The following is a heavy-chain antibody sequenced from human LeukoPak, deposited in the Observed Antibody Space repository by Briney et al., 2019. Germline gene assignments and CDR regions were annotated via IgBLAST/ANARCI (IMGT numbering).Heavy chain of an antibody. CDR3: ARRGMVRGVPYDY. V-gene: IGHV4-59*01. Sequence: SETLSLTCTVSGGSISSYYWSWIRQPPGKGLEWIGYIYYSGSTNYNPSLKSRVTISVDTSKNQFSLKLSSVTAADTAVYYCARRGMVRGVPYDYWGQGTLVTVSS. J-gene: IGHJ4*02. CDR1: GGSISSYY. CDR2: IYYSGST. D-gene: IGHD3-10*01.